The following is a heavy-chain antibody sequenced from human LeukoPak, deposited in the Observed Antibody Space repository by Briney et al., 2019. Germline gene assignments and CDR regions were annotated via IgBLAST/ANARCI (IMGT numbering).Heavy chain of an antibody. J-gene: IGHJ6*03. CDR3: AKDRSSRYDFWSGSFSHYYYYYMDV. CDR1: GGTFSSYA. V-gene: IGHV1-69*01. Sequence: SVKVSCKASGGTFSSYAISWVRQAPGQGLEWMGGIIPIFGTANYAQKFQGRVTITADESTSTAYMELSSLRSEDTAVYYCAKDRSSRYDFWSGSFSHYYYYYMDVWGKGTTVTVSS. D-gene: IGHD3-3*01. CDR2: IIPIFGTA.